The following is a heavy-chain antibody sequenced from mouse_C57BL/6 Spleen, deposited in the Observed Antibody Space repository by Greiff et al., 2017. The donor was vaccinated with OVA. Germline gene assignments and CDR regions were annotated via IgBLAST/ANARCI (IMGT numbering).Heavy chain of an antibody. CDR1: GYAFTNYL. V-gene: IGHV1-54*01. CDR2: IYPGSGGT. D-gene: IGHD1-1*01. Sequence: ESGAELVRPGTSVKMSCKASGYAFTNYLIEWVKQRPGQGLEWIGVIYPGSGGTNYNEKFTGQATLTADKSSSTAYLQLSSLSSEDSAVYFCARSKRYCWDYWGQGTILTVSS. CDR3: ARSKRYCWDY. J-gene: IGHJ2*01.